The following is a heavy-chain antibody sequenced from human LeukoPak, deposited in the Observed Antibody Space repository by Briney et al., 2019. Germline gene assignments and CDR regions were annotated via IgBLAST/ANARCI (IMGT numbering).Heavy chain of an antibody. V-gene: IGHV3-23*01. J-gene: IGHJ1*01. CDR3: AKSSVVVAPAEYFQH. D-gene: IGHD2-15*01. CDR2: ISGRGGST. CDR1: GFTFSNYG. Sequence: GGSLRLSCAASGFTFSNYGMNWVRQAPGKGLEWVSVISGRGGSTYYADSVKGRFTISRDNSKNTLYLQMNSLRAEDTAVYYCAKSSVVVAPAEYFQHWGQGTLVTVSS.